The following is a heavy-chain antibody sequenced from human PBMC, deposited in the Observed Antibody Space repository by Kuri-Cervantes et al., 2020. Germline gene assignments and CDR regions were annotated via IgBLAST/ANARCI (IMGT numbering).Heavy chain of an antibody. V-gene: IGHV4-30-2*01. CDR1: GGSISSGGYS. J-gene: IGHJ1*01. D-gene: IGHD6-25*01. CDR2: IYHSGST. Sequence: SQTLSLTCGVSGGSISSGGYSWNWSRQPPGKGLEWIGNIYHSGSTFYNPSLKSRVTISVDRSKNQFSLKLTSVTDADAAMYYCARGDVAARLQHWGQGTLVTVSS. CDR3: ARGDVAARLQH.